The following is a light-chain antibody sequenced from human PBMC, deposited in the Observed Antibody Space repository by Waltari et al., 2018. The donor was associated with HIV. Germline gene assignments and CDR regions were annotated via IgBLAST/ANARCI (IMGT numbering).Light chain of an antibody. CDR3: CSYAGWSDSWV. Sequence: QSALTQPPSASGSPGQSVTISCTGTSSDVGGYNYVSWYLQLPGQAPQRVVYEVIKRPSGVPDRFSASKSGNTASLTVSGLQAEDEGDYYCCSYAGWSDSWVFGTGTKVTVL. CDR1: SSDVGGYNY. V-gene: IGLV2-8*01. J-gene: IGLJ1*01. CDR2: EVI.